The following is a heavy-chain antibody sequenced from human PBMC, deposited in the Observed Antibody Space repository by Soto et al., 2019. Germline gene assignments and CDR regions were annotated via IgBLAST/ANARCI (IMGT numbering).Heavy chain of an antibody. D-gene: IGHD5-12*01. Sequence: ASVKVSCKASGYTFTSYGISWVRQAPGQGLEWMGWISAYNGNTNYAQKLQGRVTMTTDTSTSTAYMELRSLRSDDTAVYYCARDRRQDIVATISYYYYGMDVWGQGTTVTVSS. CDR3: ARDRRQDIVATISYYYYGMDV. J-gene: IGHJ6*02. CDR1: GYTFTSYG. V-gene: IGHV1-18*01. CDR2: ISAYNGNT.